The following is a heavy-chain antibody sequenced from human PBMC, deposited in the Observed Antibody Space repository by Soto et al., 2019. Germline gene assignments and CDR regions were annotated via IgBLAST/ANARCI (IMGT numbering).Heavy chain of an antibody. CDR1: GFTFSSYS. Sequence: GGSLRLSCAASGFTFSSYSMNWVRQAPGKGLEWVSYISSSSSTIYYADSVKGRFTISRDNAKNSLYLQMNSLRDEDTAVYYCARDRTITIFGVGNWFDPWGQGALVTVS. J-gene: IGHJ5*02. V-gene: IGHV3-48*02. CDR2: ISSSSSTI. CDR3: ARDRTITIFGVGNWFDP. D-gene: IGHD3-3*01.